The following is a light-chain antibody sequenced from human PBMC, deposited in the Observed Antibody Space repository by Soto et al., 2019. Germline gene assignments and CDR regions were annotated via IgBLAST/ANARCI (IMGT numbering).Light chain of an antibody. CDR2: GAT. J-gene: IGKJ1*01. V-gene: IGKV3-20*01. Sequence: EIVLTQSPGTLSLSPGERATLSCRASQSFSSNYLAWYQQRPGQAPRILIYGATTRASGVPDRFSGSESGTDFTLTISRLEPEDSAVYDCQQYSSMWTVGQGTKLEIK. CDR1: QSFSSNY. CDR3: QQYSSMWT.